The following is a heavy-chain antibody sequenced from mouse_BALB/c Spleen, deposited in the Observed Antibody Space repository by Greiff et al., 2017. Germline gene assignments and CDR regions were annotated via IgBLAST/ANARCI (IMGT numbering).Heavy chain of an antibody. V-gene: IGHV1-9*01. Sequence: VQLVESGAELMKPGASVKISCKATGYTFSSYWIEWVKQRPGHGLEWIGEILPGSGSTNYNEKFKGKATFTADTSSNTAYMQLSSLTSEDSAVYDCAREEGITTVVATRYFDVWGAGTPVTVSS. J-gene: IGHJ1*01. CDR3: AREEGITTVVATRYFDV. CDR2: ILPGSGST. CDR1: GYTFSSYW. D-gene: IGHD1-1*01.